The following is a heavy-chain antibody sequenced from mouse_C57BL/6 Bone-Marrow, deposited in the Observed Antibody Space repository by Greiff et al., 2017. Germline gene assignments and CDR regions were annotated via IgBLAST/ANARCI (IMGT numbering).Heavy chain of an antibody. Sequence: QSSQTLSLTCSFSGFSLSTSGMGVSWIRQPSGKGLEWLAHIYWDDDKRYNPSLKSRLTISKDTSRNQVFLKITSVDTADTATYYCARSRDYYGYWYFDVWGTGTTVTVSS. CDR1: GFSLSTSGMG. J-gene: IGHJ1*03. CDR3: ARSRDYYGYWYFDV. CDR2: IYWDDDK. D-gene: IGHD1-1*01. V-gene: IGHV8-12*01.